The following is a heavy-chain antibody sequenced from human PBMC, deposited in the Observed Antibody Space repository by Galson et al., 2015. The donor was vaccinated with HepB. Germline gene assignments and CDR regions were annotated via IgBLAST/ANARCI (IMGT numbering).Heavy chain of an antibody. CDR3: ARRMVTPWDAFDI. Sequence: SLRLSCAASGFIFSIYSMNWVRQAPGQGLEWVSSIRSSSSYIYYADSVKGRFTISRDNAKNSLYLQMNSLRAEDTAVYYCARRMVTPWDAFDIWGQGTMVTVSS. CDR1: GFIFSIYS. V-gene: IGHV3-21*01. J-gene: IGHJ3*02. D-gene: IGHD4-23*01. CDR2: IRSSSSYI.